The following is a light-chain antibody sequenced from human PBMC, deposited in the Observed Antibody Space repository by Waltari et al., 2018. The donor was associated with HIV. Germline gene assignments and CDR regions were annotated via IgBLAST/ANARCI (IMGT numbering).Light chain of an antibody. V-gene: IGLV2-14*03. Sequence: QSALTQPASVSGSPGQSITISCTGSSSAVGGYHYVSWYQQHPGKAPRLMIYDVSTRPSGVSDRFSGSKSGDTASLTISGLQAEDEADYYCESYTSTSVWVFGGGTRLTVL. CDR1: SSAVGGYHY. J-gene: IGLJ3*02. CDR3: ESYTSTSVWV. CDR2: DVS.